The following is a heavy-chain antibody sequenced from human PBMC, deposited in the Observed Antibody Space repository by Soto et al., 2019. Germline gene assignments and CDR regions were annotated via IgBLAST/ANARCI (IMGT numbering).Heavy chain of an antibody. Sequence: GESLKISCKGSGYSFTSYWIGWVRQMPGKGLEWMGIIYPGDSDTRYSPSLQGQVTMSADKSISTAYLQWSSLKASDTAMYYCARRGFCSGGTCPFQFDYWGQGTLVTVSS. CDR1: GYSFTSYW. J-gene: IGHJ4*02. D-gene: IGHD2-15*01. CDR2: IYPGDSDT. V-gene: IGHV5-51*01. CDR3: ARRGFCSGGTCPFQFDY.